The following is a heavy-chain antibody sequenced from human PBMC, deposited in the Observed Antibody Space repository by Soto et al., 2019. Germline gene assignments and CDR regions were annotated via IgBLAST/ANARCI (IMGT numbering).Heavy chain of an antibody. CDR2: IFNVGST. D-gene: IGHD2-21*02. J-gene: IGHJ4*02. CDR1: GASITSYY. CDR3: ARAPEYCGGDCYSGSLFFDY. Sequence: SETLSLTCTVSGASITSYYWSWIRQPPGKGLEWIAYIFNVGSTNYNPSLKSRVTISVDTSKNQFSLKLNSVTAADTAVYFCARAPEYCGGDCYSGSLFFDYWGQGTLVTVSS. V-gene: IGHV4-59*01.